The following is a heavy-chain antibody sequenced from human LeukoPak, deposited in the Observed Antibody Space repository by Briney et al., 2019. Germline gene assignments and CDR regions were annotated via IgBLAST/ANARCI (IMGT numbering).Heavy chain of an antibody. CDR1: GGTFSSYA. Sequence: ASVKVSCRASGGTFSSYAISWARQAPGQGLEWMGGIIPIFGTANYAQKFQGRVTITADESTSTAYMELSSLRSEDTAVYYCAREAADRLWFGYAFDIWGQGTMVTVSS. V-gene: IGHV1-69*13. J-gene: IGHJ3*02. CDR2: IIPIFGTA. D-gene: IGHD3-10*01. CDR3: AREAADRLWFGYAFDI.